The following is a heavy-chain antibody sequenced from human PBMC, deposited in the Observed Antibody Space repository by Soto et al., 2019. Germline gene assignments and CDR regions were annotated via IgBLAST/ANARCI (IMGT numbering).Heavy chain of an antibody. CDR1: GGSISSYY. D-gene: IGHD3-10*01. CDR2: IYYSGST. CDR3: ARAPEGRLWFGELQGCDP. Sequence: QVQLQESGPGLVKPSETLSLTCTVSGGSISSYYWSWIRQPPGKGLEWIGYIYYSGSTNYNPSLKSRVTISVDTSKNQFSLKLSSVTAADKAVDYCARAPEGRLWFGELQGCDPWGQGTLVTVSS. V-gene: IGHV4-59*01. J-gene: IGHJ5*02.